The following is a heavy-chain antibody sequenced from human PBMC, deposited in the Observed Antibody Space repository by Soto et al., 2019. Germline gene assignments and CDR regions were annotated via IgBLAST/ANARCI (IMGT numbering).Heavy chain of an antibody. CDR1: GGSFSGYY. D-gene: IGHD3-3*01. CDR3: ARKGAPFWSGYLDP. J-gene: IGHJ5*02. CDR2: INHSGST. V-gene: IGHV4-34*01. Sequence: SETLSLTCAVYGGSFSGYYWSWIRQPPGKGLEWIGEINHSGSTNYNPSLKSRVTISVDTSKNQFSLKLSSVTAADTAVYYCARKGAPFWSGYLDPWGQGTLVTV.